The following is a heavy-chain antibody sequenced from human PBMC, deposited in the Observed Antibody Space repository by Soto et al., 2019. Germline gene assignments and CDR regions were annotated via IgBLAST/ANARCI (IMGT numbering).Heavy chain of an antibody. Sequence: GGSLRLSCAASAFTFSSYGMHWVRQAPGKGLEWVAVISYDGNNKYSVDSVKGRFTISRDNTKNTLYLQMNNLRAEDTAVYYCAKAILSSFDWLSPPDSWGQGTLVTVSS. CDR2: ISYDGNNK. CDR1: AFTFSSYG. CDR3: AKAILSSFDWLSPPDS. J-gene: IGHJ5*01. V-gene: IGHV3-30*18. D-gene: IGHD3-9*01.